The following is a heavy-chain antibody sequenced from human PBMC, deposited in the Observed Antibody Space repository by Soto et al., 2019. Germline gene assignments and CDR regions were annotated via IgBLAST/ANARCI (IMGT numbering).Heavy chain of an antibody. CDR1: GGSISSGGYY. D-gene: IGHD6-13*01. V-gene: IGHV4-31*03. CDR2: IYYSGST. J-gene: IGHJ4*02. CDR3: ARYTYSSSTQTRGYYFDY. Sequence: PSETLSLTCTVSGGSISSGGYYWSWIRQHPGKGLEWIGYIYYSGSTYHNPSLKSRVTISVDTSKNQFSLKLSSVTAADTAVYYCARYTYSSSTQTRGYYFDYWGQGTLVTVSS.